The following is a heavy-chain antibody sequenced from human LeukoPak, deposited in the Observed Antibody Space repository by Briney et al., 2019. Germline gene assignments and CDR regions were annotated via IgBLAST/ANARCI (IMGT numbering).Heavy chain of an antibody. CDR3: ARENEYSSSSFDY. CDR2: ISSGASAI. CDR1: GFTFSSYY. J-gene: IGHJ4*02. Sequence: PGGSLRLSCAASGFTFSSYYMSWVRQAPGKGLEWVSYISSGASAIYYADSVEGRFTISRDNAQNSLYLQMNSLRAEDTAVYYCARENEYSSSSFDYWGQGTLVTVSS. D-gene: IGHD6-6*01. V-gene: IGHV3-48*03.